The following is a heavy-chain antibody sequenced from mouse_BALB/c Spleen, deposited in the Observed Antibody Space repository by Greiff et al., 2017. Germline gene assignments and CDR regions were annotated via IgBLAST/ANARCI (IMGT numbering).Heavy chain of an antibody. CDR2: IYPYNGGT. J-gene: IGHJ2*01. CDR3: ASTGYYFDY. CDR1: GYTFTDYN. V-gene: IGHV1S29*02. D-gene: IGHD4-1*02. Sequence: VQLKESGPELVKPGASVKISCKASGYTFTDYNMHWVKQSHGKSLEWIGYIYPYNGGTGYNQKFKSKATLTVDNSSSTAYMELRSLTSEDSAVYYCASTGYYFDYWGQGTTLTVSS.